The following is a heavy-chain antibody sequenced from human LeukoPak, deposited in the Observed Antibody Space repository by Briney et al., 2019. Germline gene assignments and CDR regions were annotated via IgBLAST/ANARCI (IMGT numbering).Heavy chain of an antibody. D-gene: IGHD4-17*01. V-gene: IGHV3-11*04. CDR1: GFTFSDYY. CDR2: ISSSGSTI. CDR3: ARVAINDYGDYFDY. Sequence: GGSLRLPCAASGFTFSDYYMSWIRQAPGKGLEWVSYISSSGSTIYYADSVKGRFTISRDNAKNSLYLQMNSLRAEDTAVYYCARVAINDYGDYFDYWGQGTLVTVSS. J-gene: IGHJ4*02.